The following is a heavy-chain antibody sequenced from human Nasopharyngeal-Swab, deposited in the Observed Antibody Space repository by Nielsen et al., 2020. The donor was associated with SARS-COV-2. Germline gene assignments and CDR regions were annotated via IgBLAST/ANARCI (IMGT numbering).Heavy chain of an antibody. V-gene: IGHV4-34*01. CDR1: GGSFSGYY. CDR3: ATTGYSSGYYVH. D-gene: IGHD6-25*01. J-gene: IGHJ4*02. Sequence: GSLRLSCAVSGGSFSGYYWGWIRRPPGKGLEWIGEINHSGSTNYNPSLESRVTLSVDTSKNQFSLNLISVTAADTAVYYCATTGYSSGYYVHWGQGVLVTVSS. CDR2: INHSGST.